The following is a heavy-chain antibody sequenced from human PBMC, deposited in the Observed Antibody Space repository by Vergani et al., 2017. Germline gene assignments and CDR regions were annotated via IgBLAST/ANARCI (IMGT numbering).Heavy chain of an antibody. J-gene: IGHJ4*02. CDR1: GFTFSSYS. Sequence: VQLVESGGGVVQPGGSLRLSCAASGFTFSSYSMNWVRQAPGKGLEWVSSISSSSSYISYADSVKGRFTISRDNAKNSLYLQMNSLRAEDTAVYYCARAAYYCSGGSCPAPSYWGQGTLVTVSS. D-gene: IGHD2-15*01. CDR3: ARAAYYCSGGSCPAPSY. V-gene: IGHV3-21*04. CDR2: ISSSSSYI.